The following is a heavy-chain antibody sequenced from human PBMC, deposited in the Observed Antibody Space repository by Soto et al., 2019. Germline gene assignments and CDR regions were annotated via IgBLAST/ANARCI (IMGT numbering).Heavy chain of an antibody. CDR1: GGTFSSYA. V-gene: IGHV1-69*13. J-gene: IGHJ6*02. CDR2: IIPIFGTA. D-gene: IGHD3-22*01. CDR3: ARPDSSGYKYYYYYGMDV. Sequence: GASVKVSCKAPGGTFSSYAISWVRQAPGQGLEWMGGIIPIFGTANYAQKFQGRVTITADESTSTAYMELSSLRSEDTAVYYCARPDSSGYKYYYYYGMDVWGQGTTVTVSS.